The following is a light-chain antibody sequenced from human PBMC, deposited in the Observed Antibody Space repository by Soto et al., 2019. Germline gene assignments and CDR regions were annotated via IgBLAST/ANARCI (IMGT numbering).Light chain of an antibody. CDR2: KAS. Sequence: DIQMTQSPSTLSASVGDRVTITCRASQSISSWLAWYQQKPGKAPKLLIYKASSLESGVPSRFSGSGSGTEFTLTISSLQPDDFAPCCCQQYNSYPRTFGQGTKVEIK. CDR1: QSISSW. CDR3: QQYNSYPRT. V-gene: IGKV1-5*03. J-gene: IGKJ1*01.